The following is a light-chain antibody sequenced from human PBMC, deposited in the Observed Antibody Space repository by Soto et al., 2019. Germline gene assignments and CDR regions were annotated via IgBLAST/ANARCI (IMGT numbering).Light chain of an antibody. V-gene: IGLV3-25*03. J-gene: IGLJ1*01. Sequence: SYELTQPPSVSVSPGQTARITCSGDALPKQYAYWYQQKAGQAPVLVIYKDTERPSGIPERFSGSSSGTTATLTISGVQAEDEADYYCQSADSSGSFRGVFASGTKLTVL. CDR3: QSADSSGSFRGV. CDR1: ALPKQY. CDR2: KDT.